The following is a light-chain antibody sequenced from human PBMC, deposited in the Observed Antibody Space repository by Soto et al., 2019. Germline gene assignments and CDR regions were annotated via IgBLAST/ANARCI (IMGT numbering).Light chain of an antibody. CDR2: KAS. CDR1: QSISNW. J-gene: IGKJ1*01. CDR3: QQYSVYWT. Sequence: DIQMTQSPSTLSASVGDRVIITCRASQSISNWLAWYQQKPGKAPNLLIYKASSLKSGVPSRFSGSGSGTEFTLTISSLQSDDFATYYCQQYSVYWTFGQGTKVEIK. V-gene: IGKV1-5*03.